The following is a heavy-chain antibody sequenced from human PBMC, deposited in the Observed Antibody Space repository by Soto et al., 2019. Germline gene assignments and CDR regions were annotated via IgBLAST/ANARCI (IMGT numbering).Heavy chain of an antibody. Sequence: EMHLVESGGGGVRPGGCLRLSWAASEFAFGDFGMAWVRQAPGKGLVWVSGINWSGSNTGYVDSVRGRFTISRDKAKNSLHLEMNSLTAEDTALYYCARDSRSHAFDIWGQGTMVTVSS. V-gene: IGHV3-20*04. CDR2: INWSGSNT. CDR3: ARDSRSHAFDI. CDR1: EFAFGDFG. J-gene: IGHJ3*02.